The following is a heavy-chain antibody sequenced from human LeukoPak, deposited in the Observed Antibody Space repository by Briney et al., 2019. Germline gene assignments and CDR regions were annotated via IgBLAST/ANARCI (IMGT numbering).Heavy chain of an antibody. J-gene: IGHJ4*02. CDR1: GFTFTIYA. Sequence: SGGSLRLSCAASGFTFTIYAMSWVRQAPGKGLEWVLSISSTGEYTYYTGSVKGRFTISRDNSKNTLYLHMNSLRGEDTAVYYCAKDRPNYYGSDGHYYRRNGDYWGQGTLVTVSS. CDR2: ISSTGEYT. V-gene: IGHV3-23*01. D-gene: IGHD3-22*01. CDR3: AKDRPNYYGSDGHYYRRNGDY.